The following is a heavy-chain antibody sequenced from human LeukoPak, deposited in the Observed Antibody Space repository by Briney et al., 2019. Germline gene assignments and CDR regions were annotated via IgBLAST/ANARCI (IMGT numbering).Heavy chain of an antibody. CDR3: AKARPGYSSSWDY. CDR1: GFTFDDYA. CDR2: ISWNSGSI. J-gene: IGHJ4*02. D-gene: IGHD6-13*01. V-gene: IGHV3-9*01. Sequence: HPGGSLRLSCAASGFTFDDYAMHWVRQAPGKGLEWVSGISWNSGSIGYADSVKGRFTISRDNAKNSLYLQMNSLRAEDTALYYCAKARPGYSSSWDYWGQGTLVTVSS.